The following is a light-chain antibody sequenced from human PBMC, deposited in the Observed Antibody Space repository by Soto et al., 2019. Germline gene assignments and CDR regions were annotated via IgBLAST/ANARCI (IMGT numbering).Light chain of an antibody. Sequence: DIQMTQSPSSLSASVGDRVTITCRASQYIGDFLNWYQQTPGKPLKLLIFGASNLHIGVPSRFSGSGSGTEFTLTISNLQREDFATYYCQQSYFILGTFGRGTKVDIK. CDR1: QYIGDF. CDR3: QQSYFILGT. V-gene: IGKV1-39*01. J-gene: IGKJ1*01. CDR2: GAS.